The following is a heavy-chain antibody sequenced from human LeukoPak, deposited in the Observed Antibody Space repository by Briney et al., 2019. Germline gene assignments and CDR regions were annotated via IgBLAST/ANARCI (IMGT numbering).Heavy chain of an antibody. V-gene: IGHV1-69*06. J-gene: IGHJ4*02. Sequence: GSSVKVSCKASGGTFSSYAISWVRQAPGQGLEWMGGIIPIFGTANYAQKFQGRVTMTEDTSTDTAYMELSSLRSGDTAVYYCATERGIAAAGTIFDYWGQGTLVTVSS. CDR2: IIPIFGTA. D-gene: IGHD6-13*01. CDR1: GGTFSSYA. CDR3: ATERGIAAAGTIFDY.